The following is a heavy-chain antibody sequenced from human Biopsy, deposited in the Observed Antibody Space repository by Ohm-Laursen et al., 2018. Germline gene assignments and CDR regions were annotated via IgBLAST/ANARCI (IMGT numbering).Heavy chain of an antibody. CDR1: GGSISSGGSY. D-gene: IGHD3-22*01. V-gene: IGHV4-31*01. CDR3: ARGDYFDSNGYFWFDP. J-gene: IGHJ5*02. Sequence: SETLSLTCAVSGGSISSGGSYWSWIRQRPGKGLEWIWYIFNSANTYYNPSLKNLITISGDTSKNQFSLKLNSVTAADTAVYYCARGDYFDSNGYFWFDPWGQGTLVTVPS. CDR2: IFNSANT.